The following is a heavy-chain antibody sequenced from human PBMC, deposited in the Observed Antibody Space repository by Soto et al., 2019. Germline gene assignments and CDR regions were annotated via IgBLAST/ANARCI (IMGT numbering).Heavy chain of an antibody. J-gene: IGHJ5*02. Sequence: SETLSLTCTVSGGSVSSGSYYWSWIRQPPGKGLEWIGYIYYSGSTNYNPSLKSRVTISVDTSKNQFSLKLSSVTAADTAVYYCARASRRNWFDPWGQGTLVTVS. V-gene: IGHV4-61*01. CDR3: ARASRRNWFDP. CDR1: GGSVSSGSYY. CDR2: IYYSGST.